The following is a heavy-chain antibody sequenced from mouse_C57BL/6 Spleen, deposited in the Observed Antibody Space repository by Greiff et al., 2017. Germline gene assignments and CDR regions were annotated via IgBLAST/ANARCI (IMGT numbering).Heavy chain of an antibody. CDR1: GFTFSSYA. Sequence: EVHLVESGGGLVKPGGSLKLSCAASGFTFSSYAMSWVRQTPGKRLEWVATISDGGSYTYYPDNVKGRFTISRDNAKNNLYLQMSHLKSEDTAMYYCARGEDYGSWYFDVWGTGTTVTVAS. CDR3: ARGEDYGSWYFDV. J-gene: IGHJ1*03. D-gene: IGHD1-1*01. CDR2: ISDGGSYT. V-gene: IGHV5-4*01.